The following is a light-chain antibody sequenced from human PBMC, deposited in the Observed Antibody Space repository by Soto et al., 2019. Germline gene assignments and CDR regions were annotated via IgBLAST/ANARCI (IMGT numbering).Light chain of an antibody. CDR1: QSISSW. J-gene: IGKJ1*01. CDR3: QQYNSYSRT. Sequence: DLQMTQSPSTLSASVGDRVTITCRASQSISSWLAWYQQKPGKAPKLLIYDASSLESGVPSRFSGSGSGTEFTLTISSLQPDDFATYYCQQYNSYSRTFGQGTRWKSN. V-gene: IGKV1-5*01. CDR2: DAS.